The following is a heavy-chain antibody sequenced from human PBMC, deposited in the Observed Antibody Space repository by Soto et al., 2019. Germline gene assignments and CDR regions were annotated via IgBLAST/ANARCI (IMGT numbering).Heavy chain of an antibody. CDR3: ARDLGGWADF. Sequence: QVQLVQSGAEVKKPGASVKVSCKASGYTFTSYAMQWVRQAPGQRLEWMGWINAGNGNTKYSQKFQGRVTITTDTPASTDYMELSSLRSDDTAVYYCARDLGGWADFWGQGTLVTVSS. CDR2: INAGNGNT. V-gene: IGHV1-3*01. D-gene: IGHD6-19*01. CDR1: GYTFTSYA. J-gene: IGHJ4*02.